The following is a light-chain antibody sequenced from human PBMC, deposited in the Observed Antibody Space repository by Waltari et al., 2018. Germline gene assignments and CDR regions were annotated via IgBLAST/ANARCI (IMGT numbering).Light chain of an antibody. V-gene: IGKV3-20*01. Sequence: EVVLTQSPGTLSLSPGERATLACRASQSVSSFLAWYQQKPGQAPRLLIYHASTRATGIPDRFSGSGSGTDFSLTISRLEPEDFAVYYCQNHERLPATFGQGTKVEI. CDR1: QSVSSF. CDR3: QNHERLPAT. J-gene: IGKJ1*01. CDR2: HAS.